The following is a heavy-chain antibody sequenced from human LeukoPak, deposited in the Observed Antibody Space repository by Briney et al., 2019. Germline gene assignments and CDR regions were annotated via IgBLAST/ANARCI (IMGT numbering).Heavy chain of an antibody. V-gene: IGHV4-34*01. CDR1: GGPFSGYY. D-gene: IGHD2-2*01. CDR2: INHSGST. Sequence: SETLSLTCAVYGGPFSGYYWSWIRQPPGKGLEWMGEINHSGSTNYNPSLKSRVTISVDTSKNQFSLKLSSVTAADTAVYYCARAGYCSSTSCYIAFDIWGQGTMVTVSS. J-gene: IGHJ3*02. CDR3: ARAGYCSSTSCYIAFDI.